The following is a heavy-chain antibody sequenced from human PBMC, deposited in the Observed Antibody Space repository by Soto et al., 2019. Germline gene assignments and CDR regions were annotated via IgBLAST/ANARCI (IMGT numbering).Heavy chain of an antibody. Sequence: QVQLVQSGGGVVQPGRSLRLSCATSGFTFSNYGMHWVRQAPGKGLEWVAFIWYDGSKTYYADSVKGRFTISRDDSKNTLYLQMSSLGAEDAAVYYCARWLHHRFDYWGQGTLVTVSS. D-gene: IGHD5-12*01. CDR2: IWYDGSKT. V-gene: IGHV3-33*01. CDR1: GFTFSNYG. CDR3: ARWLHHRFDY. J-gene: IGHJ4*02.